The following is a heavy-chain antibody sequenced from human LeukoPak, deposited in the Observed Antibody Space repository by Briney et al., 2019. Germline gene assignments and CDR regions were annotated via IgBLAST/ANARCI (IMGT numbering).Heavy chain of an antibody. CDR2: FDPEDGET. V-gene: IGHV1-24*01. CDR1: GYTLTELS. D-gene: IGHD3-22*01. J-gene: IGHJ4*02. CDR3: ARAYSGYYAYHFDY. Sequence: GASVKVSCKVSGYTLTELSMHWVRQAPGKGLEWMGGFDPEDGETIYAQKFQGRVTMTEDTSTDTAYMELSSLRSEDTAVHYCARAYSGYYAYHFDYWGQGTLVTVSS.